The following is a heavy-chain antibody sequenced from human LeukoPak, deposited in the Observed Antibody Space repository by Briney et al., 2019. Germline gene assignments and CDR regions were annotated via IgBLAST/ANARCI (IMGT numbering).Heavy chain of an antibody. CDR3: ARERTTIVSGTTIGAY. V-gene: IGHV3-48*03. J-gene: IGHJ4*02. Sequence: GGSLTLSCAASGFTFSSYEMNWVRQAPGKGLEWVSYISSSGSTIYYADSVKGRFTISRDNAKNSLFLQMNSLTADDTAVYYCARERTTIVSGTTIGAYWGQGTLVTVSS. CDR2: ISSSGSTI. D-gene: IGHD2/OR15-2a*01. CDR1: GFTFSSYE.